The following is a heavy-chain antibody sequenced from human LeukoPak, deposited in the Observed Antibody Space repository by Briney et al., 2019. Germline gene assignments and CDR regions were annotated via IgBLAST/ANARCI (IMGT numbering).Heavy chain of an antibody. Sequence: PSETLSLTCTVSGGSVSNHYWSWIWQPPGKGLEWIGYIYYSGSTDYNPSLESRVTISIDTSKNQFSLKLNSVTAADTAVYYCARGNAPPVSLAPWAKETLFTVS. CDR3: ARGNAPPVSLAP. CDR1: GGSVSNHY. J-gene: IGHJ5*02. CDR2: IYYSGST. V-gene: IGHV4-59*02. D-gene: IGHD1-14*01.